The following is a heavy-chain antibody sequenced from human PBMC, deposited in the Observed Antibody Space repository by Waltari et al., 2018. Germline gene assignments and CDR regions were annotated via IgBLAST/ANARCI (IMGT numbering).Heavy chain of an antibody. Sequence: QLQLQESGPGLVKPSETLSLTCTVSGGSISSSSYYWGWIRQPPGKGLEWMGGIIPIFGTANYAQKFQGRVTITADESTSTAYMELSSLRSEDTAVYYCAREPGFRELFSPYYGMDVWGQGTTVTVSS. D-gene: IGHD3-10*01. CDR1: GGSISSSS. J-gene: IGHJ6*02. CDR2: IIPIFGTA. V-gene: IGHV1-69*01. CDR3: AREPGFRELFSPYYGMDV.